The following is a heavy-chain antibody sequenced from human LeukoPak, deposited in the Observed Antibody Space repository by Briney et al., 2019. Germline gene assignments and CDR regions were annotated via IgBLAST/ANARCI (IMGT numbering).Heavy chain of an antibody. CDR1: GYTFTGYY. V-gene: IGHV1-2*02. J-gene: IGHJ4*02. D-gene: IGHD2-15*01. CDR2: INPNSGGT. CDR3: ASRCSGGSCYSTAVDY. Sequence: ASVTVSCKPSGYTFTGYYMHWVRLAPRPGLEWMGLINPNSGGTNYEQTFQGRVTMTRDTSISTAYMELSRLRSDDTAVYYCASRCSGGSCYSTAVDYWGQGTLVTVSS.